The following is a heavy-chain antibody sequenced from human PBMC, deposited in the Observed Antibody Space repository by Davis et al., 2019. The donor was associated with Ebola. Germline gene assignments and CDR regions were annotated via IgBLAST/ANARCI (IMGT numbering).Heavy chain of an antibody. V-gene: IGHV1-8*01. Sequence: ASVKVSCKASGYTFTDYDIHWVRWATGQGLEWMGWMDPNSGNTGYAQKFQGRVTMTRDTSTSTVYMELSSLRSEDTAVYYCARDDLDRTTAFDYWGQGTLVTVSS. D-gene: IGHD4-17*01. CDR2: MDPNSGNT. J-gene: IGHJ4*02. CDR1: GYTFTDYD. CDR3: ARDDLDRTTAFDY.